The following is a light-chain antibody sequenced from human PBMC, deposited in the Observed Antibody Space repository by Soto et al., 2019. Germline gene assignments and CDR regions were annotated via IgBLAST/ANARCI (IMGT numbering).Light chain of an antibody. J-gene: IGKJ2*01. Sequence: EIVLTQSPGTLSLSPGERATLSCRASQSISSSYLAWYQQKPGQAPRLLIYAASSRAPGIPDRFSGSGSGTDFTLTIRRLEPEDVAVYYCQQYGSSSYTFGQGTQLEIK. V-gene: IGKV3-20*01. CDR3: QQYGSSSYT. CDR1: QSISSSY. CDR2: AAS.